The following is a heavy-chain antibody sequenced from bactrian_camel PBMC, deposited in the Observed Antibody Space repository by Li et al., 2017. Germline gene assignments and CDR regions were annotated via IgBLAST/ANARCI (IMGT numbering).Heavy chain of an antibody. CDR1: GDSYSRYC. CDR2: IDSEGNT. J-gene: IGHJ6*01. Sequence: HVQLVESGGGSVEAGGSLRLACTSEGDSYSRYCMGWFRQTPGKSREAVARIDSEGNTGYANSVKGRFSISRDNAKATLYLQMNSLNFEDTAVYYCVRDLVGWSDFGYWGQGTQVTVS. V-gene: IGHV3S57*01. CDR3: VRDLVGWSDFGY. D-gene: IGHD7*01.